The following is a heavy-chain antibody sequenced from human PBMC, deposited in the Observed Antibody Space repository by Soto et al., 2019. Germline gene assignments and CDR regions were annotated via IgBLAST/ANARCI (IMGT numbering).Heavy chain of an antibody. CDR3: AGGEGGGQQLFFFFDY. J-gene: IGHJ4*02. CDR2: IIPIFGTA. V-gene: IGHV1-69*01. Sequence: QVQLVQSGAEVKKPGSSVKVSCKASGGTFSSYAISWVRQAPGQGLEWMGGIIPIFGTANYAQKFQGRVTITADESTSTAYMELGSLRSEDTAVYYGAGGEGGGQQLFFFFDYWGQGTLVTVSS. D-gene: IGHD6-13*01. CDR1: GGTFSSYA.